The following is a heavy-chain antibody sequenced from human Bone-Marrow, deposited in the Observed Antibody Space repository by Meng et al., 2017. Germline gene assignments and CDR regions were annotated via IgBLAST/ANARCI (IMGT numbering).Heavy chain of an antibody. J-gene: IGHJ6*02. CDR1: GFTFSSYA. D-gene: IGHD3-22*01. CDR3: ARDWYDSSGYYWTPLYYYYYGMDV. Sequence: GESLKISCAASGFTFSSYAMHWVRQAPGKGLEWVAVISYDGSNKYYADSVKGRFTISRDNSKNTLYLQMNSLRAEDTAVYYCARDWYDSSGYYWTPLYYYYYGMDVWGQGPTVTVSS. V-gene: IGHV3-30*04. CDR2: ISYDGSNK.